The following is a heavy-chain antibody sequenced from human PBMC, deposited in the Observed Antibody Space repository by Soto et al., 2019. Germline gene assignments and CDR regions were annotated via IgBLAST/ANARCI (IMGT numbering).Heavy chain of an antibody. J-gene: IGHJ4*02. Sequence: GASVKVSCKASGYTFTSYAMHWVRQAPGQRLEWMGWINAGNGNTKYSQKFQGRVTITRDTSASTAYMELSSLRSEDTAVYYCARAKPVGTVTTSGYWGQGTLVTVS. CDR2: INAGNGNT. D-gene: IGHD4-17*01. CDR1: GYTFTSYA. CDR3: ARAKPVGTVTTSGY. V-gene: IGHV1-3*01.